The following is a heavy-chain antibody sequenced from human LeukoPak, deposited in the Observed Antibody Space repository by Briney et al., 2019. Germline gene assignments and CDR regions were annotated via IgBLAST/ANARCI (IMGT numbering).Heavy chain of an antibody. D-gene: IGHD2-15*01. V-gene: IGHV3-23*01. CDR2: ISDSGGNT. CDR3: AKDGFRGDCIGGSCYPFDP. J-gene: IGHJ5*02. CDR1: GFTFSSYA. Sequence: GGSLRLSCAASGFTFSSYAMGWVRQAPGKGLEWVSTISDSGGNTYYADSVKGRFTISRDNSKNTLYLQMNSLRAEDTALYYCAKDGFRGDCIGGSCYPFDPWGQGTLVTVSS.